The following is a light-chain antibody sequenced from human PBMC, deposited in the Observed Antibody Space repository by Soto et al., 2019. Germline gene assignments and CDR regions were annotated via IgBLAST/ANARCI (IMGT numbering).Light chain of an antibody. V-gene: IGKV3-11*01. J-gene: IGKJ5*01. CDR2: DAS. CDR1: QSVSTY. Sequence: EIVLTQSPATLSLSPGERATLSCRASQSVSTYLGWYQQKPGQAPRLLIYDASNRATGIPARFSGSGSGTDFTLTISSLEPEDFAVYYCQQRSXWITFGQGTRLEIK. CDR3: QQRSXWIT.